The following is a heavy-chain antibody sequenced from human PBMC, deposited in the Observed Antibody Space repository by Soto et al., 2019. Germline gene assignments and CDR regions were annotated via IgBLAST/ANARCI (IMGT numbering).Heavy chain of an antibody. CDR2: IYYSGST. CDR3: ARDRGYYYDSSGYYEGDWFDP. D-gene: IGHD3-22*01. CDR1: GGSISSGGYY. J-gene: IGHJ5*02. Sequence: SETLSLTCTVSGGSISSGGYYWSWIRQHPGKGLEWIGYIYYSGSTYYNPSLKSRVTISVDTSKNQFSLKLSSVTAADTAVYYCARDRGYYYDSSGYYEGDWFDPWGQGTLVTVSS. V-gene: IGHV4-31*03.